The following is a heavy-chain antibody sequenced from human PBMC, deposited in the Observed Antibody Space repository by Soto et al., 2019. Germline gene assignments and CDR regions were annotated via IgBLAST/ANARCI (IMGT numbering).Heavy chain of an antibody. CDR2: SIPVLGTT. CDR3: AGGVPRWYYKLGV. Sequence: VQLVQSGAEVRKPGSSVNVSCKASGGTFSSYAISWVRQAPGQGLEWMGGSIPVLGTTKYAQKFQGRVTFPGAKPRLPPHMRVPALELKAPPVFSWAGGVPRWYYKLGVWGQGTRVTVSS. V-gene: IGHV1-69*06. CDR1: GGTFSSYA. J-gene: IGHJ6*02. D-gene: IGHD3-10*01.